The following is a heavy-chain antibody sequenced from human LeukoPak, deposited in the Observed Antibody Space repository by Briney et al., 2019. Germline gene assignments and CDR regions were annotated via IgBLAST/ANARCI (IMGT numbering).Heavy chain of an antibody. V-gene: IGHV1-18*01. D-gene: IGHD3-22*01. J-gene: IGHJ3*02. CDR1: GYTFTSYG. CDR2: ISAYNGNT. Sequence: ASVKVSCKASGYTFTSYGISWVRQAPGQGLEWMGWISAYNGNTNYAQKLQGRVTMTTDTSTSTAYMELRSLRSDDTAVYYCASGEAYYYDNSGSHDAFDIWGQGTMVTVSS. CDR3: ASGEAYYYDNSGSHDAFDI.